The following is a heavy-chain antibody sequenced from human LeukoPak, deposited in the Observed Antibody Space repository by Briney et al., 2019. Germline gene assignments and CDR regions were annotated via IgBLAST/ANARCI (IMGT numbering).Heavy chain of an antibody. D-gene: IGHD2-2*01. Sequence: RAGGSLRLSCAASGFTFSSYAMHWVRQAPGKGLEWVAVISYDGSNKYYADSVKGRFTISRDNSKNTLYLQMNSLRAEDTAVYYCARGRGCSSTSCYGGFDYWGQGTLVTVSS. CDR3: ARGRGCSSTSCYGGFDY. J-gene: IGHJ4*02. V-gene: IGHV3-30-3*01. CDR1: GFTFSSYA. CDR2: ISYDGSNK.